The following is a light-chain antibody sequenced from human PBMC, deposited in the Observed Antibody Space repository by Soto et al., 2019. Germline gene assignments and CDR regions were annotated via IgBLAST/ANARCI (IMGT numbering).Light chain of an antibody. V-gene: IGKV3-15*01. J-gene: IGKJ1*01. CDR3: QQYNNWPRT. CDR2: GAS. CDR1: QSVGSY. Sequence: EVVMTQSPATLYVSPGERATLSCRASQSVGSYLAWYQQKPGQAPRLLTYGASTRAAGISPRFSGGGSGTEFTLTISSLQSEDFAVYYCQQYNNWPRTFGQGTKVGIK.